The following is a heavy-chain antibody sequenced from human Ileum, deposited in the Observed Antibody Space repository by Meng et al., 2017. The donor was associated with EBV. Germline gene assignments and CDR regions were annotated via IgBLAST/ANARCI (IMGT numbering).Heavy chain of an antibody. D-gene: IGHD3/OR15-3a*01. CDR3: VRGGLGPWY. CDR2: IDTDGSTT. Sequence: EVQLVEAGGGLVPPGGSLRLSCAASGFTFSHSWMHRLRQAPGKGLVWVSHIDTDGSTTNYAGSVKGRFTNSRDNAKNTLSLQMNSLRVEDTVVYYCVRGGLGPWYWGQGTLVTVSS. V-gene: IGHV3-74*01. J-gene: IGHJ4*02. CDR1: GFTFSHSW.